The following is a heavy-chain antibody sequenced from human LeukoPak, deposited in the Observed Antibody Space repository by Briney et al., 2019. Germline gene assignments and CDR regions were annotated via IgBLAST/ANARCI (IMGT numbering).Heavy chain of an antibody. J-gene: IGHJ6*02. CDR3: ARDVHSSGYYPLRNYYYGMDV. CDR1: GGSISSYY. Sequence: PSETLSLTCTVSGGSISSYYWSWIRQPPGKGLEWIGYIYYSGSTNYNPSLKSRVTISVDTSKNQFSLKLSSVTAADTAVYYCARDVHSSGYYPLRNYYYGMDVWGQGTMVTVSS. CDR2: IYYSGST. D-gene: IGHD3-22*01. V-gene: IGHV4-59*01.